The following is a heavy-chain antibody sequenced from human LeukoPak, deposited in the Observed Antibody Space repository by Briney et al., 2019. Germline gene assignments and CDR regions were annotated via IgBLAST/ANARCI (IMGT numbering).Heavy chain of an antibody. CDR1: GVSISSYY. CDR2: IYYSGST. J-gene: IGHJ4*02. CDR3: ARAVHYYDRLDY. Sequence: SETLSLTCTVSGVSISSYYWSWIRQPPGKGLEWIGYIYYSGSTNYNPSLKSRVTISVDTSKNQFSLKLSSVTAADTAVYYCARAVHYYDRLDYWGQGTLVTVSS. V-gene: IGHV4-59*01. D-gene: IGHD3-22*01.